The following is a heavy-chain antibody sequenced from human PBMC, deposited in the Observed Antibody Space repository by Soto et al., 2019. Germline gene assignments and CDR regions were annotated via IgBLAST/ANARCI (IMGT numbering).Heavy chain of an antibody. Sequence: PGGSLRLSCAASGFTFSSYAMNWVRQAPGKGLEWVLVISGSGDSTYYADSLKGRFTISIDNSKNTLYLQMNSLRAEDTAVYYCARRSSGWYFDYWGQGTLVTVSS. CDR3: ARRSSGWYFDY. V-gene: IGHV3-23*01. CDR2: ISGSGDST. CDR1: GFTFSSYA. J-gene: IGHJ4*02. D-gene: IGHD6-19*01.